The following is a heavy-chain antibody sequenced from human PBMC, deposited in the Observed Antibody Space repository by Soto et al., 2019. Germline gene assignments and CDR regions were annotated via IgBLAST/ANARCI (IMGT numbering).Heavy chain of an antibody. CDR3: ANTPHLEFDYYYYYGMDV. CDR2: VSGSGGST. Sequence: EVQLLESGGGLVQPGGSLRLSCAASGFTFSSYAMSWVRQAPGKGLEWVSAVSGSGGSTYYADSVKGRFTISRDTSKNPLYLQMNSLRAEDTAVYYCANTPHLEFDYYYYYGMDVWGQGTTVTVAS. V-gene: IGHV3-23*01. CDR1: GFTFSSYA. D-gene: IGHD1-1*01. J-gene: IGHJ6*02.